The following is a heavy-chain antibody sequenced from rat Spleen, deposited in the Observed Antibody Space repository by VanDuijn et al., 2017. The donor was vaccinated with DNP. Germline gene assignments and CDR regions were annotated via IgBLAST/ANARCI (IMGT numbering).Heavy chain of an antibody. J-gene: IGHJ2*01. CDR1: GYSITSSY. CDR2: ISFNGIT. Sequence: EVQLQESGPGLVKPSQSLSLTCSVTGYSITSSYRWNWIRKFPGNKMEWIGYISFNGITSYNPSLRSRISITRDTSKNQFFLHLNSVTTEDTATYYCARWVWYFDYWGQGVMVTVSS. CDR3: ARWVWYFDY. V-gene: IGHV3-1*01.